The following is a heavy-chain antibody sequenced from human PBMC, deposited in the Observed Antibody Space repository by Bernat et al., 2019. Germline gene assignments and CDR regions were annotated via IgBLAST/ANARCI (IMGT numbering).Heavy chain of an antibody. D-gene: IGHD2-2*01. CDR2: IYSGGST. CDR1: GFTFSSYA. CDR3: ARDTRPCSSTSCSLNYYGMDV. J-gene: IGHJ6*02. Sequence: EVQLLESGGGLVQPGGSLRLSCAASGFTFSSYAMSWVRQAPGKGLEWVSVIYSGGSTNYADSVKGRFTISRDNAKNSLYLQMNSLRAEDTAVYYCARDTRPCSSTSCSLNYYGMDVWGQGTTVTVSS. V-gene: IGHV3-23*03.